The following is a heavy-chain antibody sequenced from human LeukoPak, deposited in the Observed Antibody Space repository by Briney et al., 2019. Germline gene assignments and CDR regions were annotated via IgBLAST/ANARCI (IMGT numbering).Heavy chain of an antibody. CDR3: ARGNVDTAMATPFDC. J-gene: IGHJ4*02. V-gene: IGHV1-69*06. D-gene: IGHD5-18*01. CDR2: IIPIFGTA. Sequence: SVKVSCKASGGTFSSYAISWVRQAPGQGLEWMGGIIPIFGTANYAQKFQGRVTITADKSTSTAYMELSSLRSEDTAVYYCARGNVDTAMATPFDCWGQGTLVTVSS. CDR1: GGTFSSYA.